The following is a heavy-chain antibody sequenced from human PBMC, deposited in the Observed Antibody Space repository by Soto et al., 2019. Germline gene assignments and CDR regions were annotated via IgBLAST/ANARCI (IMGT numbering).Heavy chain of an antibody. D-gene: IGHD3-22*01. CDR2: IYHSGST. CDR3: ATYYDSSGYRFDY. J-gene: IGHJ4*02. CDR1: GGPFSSVTG. Sequence: QVQLQESGPGLVKPSGTLSLTSAVSGGPFSSVTGWSWVRQSPGKGREWIGEIYHSGSTNYNPSLKSRVTISVDKSKNQFSLKLSSVTAADTAVYYCATYYDSSGYRFDYWGQGTLVTVSS. V-gene: IGHV4-4*02.